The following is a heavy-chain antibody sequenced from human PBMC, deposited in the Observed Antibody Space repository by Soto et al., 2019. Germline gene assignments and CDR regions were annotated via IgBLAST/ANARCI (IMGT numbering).Heavy chain of an antibody. CDR1: GFTFSSYW. D-gene: IGHD4-17*01. CDR2: INSGGSST. J-gene: IGHJ6*02. CDR3: ARSGCGDYTSLDYYCCGMGV. Sequence: EVQLVESGGGLVQPGGSLRLSCAASGFTFSSYWMHWVRQAPGKGLVWVSRINSGGSSTSYADSVKGRFTISRDNANNTLYRQRNSLRADDTAVYYCARSGCGDYTSLDYYCCGMGVWGQGATVSVSS. V-gene: IGHV3-74*01.